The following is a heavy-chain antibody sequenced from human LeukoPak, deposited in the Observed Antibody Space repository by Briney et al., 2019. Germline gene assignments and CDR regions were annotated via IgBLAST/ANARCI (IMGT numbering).Heavy chain of an antibody. D-gene: IGHD3-10*01. J-gene: IGHJ5*02. CDR3: ARDNEPYYYGSGSAVPFDP. CDR1: GGSISSSSYY. Sequence: SETLSLTCTVSGGSISSSSYYWGWIRQPPGKGLEWIGSIYYSGSTYYNPSLKGRVTISVDTSKNQFSLKLSSVTAADTAVYYCARDNEPYYYGSGSAVPFDPWGQGTLVTVSS. CDR2: IYYSGST. V-gene: IGHV4-39*07.